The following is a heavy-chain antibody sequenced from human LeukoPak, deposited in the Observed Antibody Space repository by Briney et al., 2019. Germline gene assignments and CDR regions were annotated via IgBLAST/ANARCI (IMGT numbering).Heavy chain of an antibody. Sequence: GGSLRLSCAASGFTFSNYAMSWVRQAPGRGLEWVSAIVGSGGATYYADSVKGRFTISRDNSKNTLYLQMNSLRAEDTAVYYCAKDASGIVGATATWDDAFDIWGQGTMVTVSS. CDR1: GFTFSNYA. J-gene: IGHJ3*02. D-gene: IGHD1-26*01. CDR3: AKDASGIVGATATWDDAFDI. V-gene: IGHV3-23*01. CDR2: IVGSGGAT.